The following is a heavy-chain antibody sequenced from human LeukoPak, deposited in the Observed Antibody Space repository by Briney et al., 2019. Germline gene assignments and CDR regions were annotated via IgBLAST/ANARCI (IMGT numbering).Heavy chain of an antibody. CDR1: GFTFSSYW. CDR3: AKQLGYCSDGSCYFPY. V-gene: IGHV3-23*01. CDR2: ISGSGGST. D-gene: IGHD2-15*01. J-gene: IGHJ4*02. Sequence: GGSLRLSCAASGFTFSSYWMHWVRQAPGKGLEWVSAISGSGGSTYYADSVKGRFTISRDNSKNTLCLQMNSLRAEDTAVYYCAKQLGYCSDGSCYFPYWGQGTLVTVSS.